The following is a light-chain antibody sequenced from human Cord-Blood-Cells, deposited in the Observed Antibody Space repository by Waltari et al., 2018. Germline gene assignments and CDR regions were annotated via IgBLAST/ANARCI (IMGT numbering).Light chain of an antibody. CDR2: GAS. CDR1: QSVSSSY. Sequence: EIVLTPSPATLSLSPGARATLSCRASQSVSSSYLAWYQQKPGQAPRLLIYGASSRATGIPDRFSGSVSGTDFTLTISRLEPEDFAVYYCQQYGSSPLYTFGQGTKLEIK. CDR3: QQYGSSPLYT. J-gene: IGKJ2*01. V-gene: IGKV3-20*01.